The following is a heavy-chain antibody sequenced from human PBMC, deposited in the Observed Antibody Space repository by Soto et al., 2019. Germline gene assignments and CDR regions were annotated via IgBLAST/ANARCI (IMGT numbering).Heavy chain of an antibody. CDR1: GLIFSDYH. CDR2: IRRKANSYTT. J-gene: IGHJ6*02. Sequence: EVQLVESGGGLVQPGGSLRLSCAASGLIFSDYHMDWVRQAPGKGLEWVGRIRRKANSYTTEYAASVKGRFTISRDDSKNSLYLQINSLKSEDTAVYYCAMLGGWSGGSSGMDVGGQGTTVTVSS. V-gene: IGHV3-72*01. CDR3: AMLGGWSGGSSGMDV. D-gene: IGHD6-19*01.